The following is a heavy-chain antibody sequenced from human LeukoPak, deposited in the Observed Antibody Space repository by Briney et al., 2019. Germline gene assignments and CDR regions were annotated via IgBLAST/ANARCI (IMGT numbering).Heavy chain of an antibody. J-gene: IGHJ4*02. CDR2: INHSGGT. D-gene: IGHD3-16*02. Sequence: PSETLSLTCAVSGGSFSAYYGSRVRQPPGKGLEWIGEINHSGGTNYNPSLRSRVTIPVDTSKNQFSLKLSSVTAADTAVYYCARGLLGFYDYVGGSYRYSAFDYWGQGTLVTVSS. CDR1: GGSFSAYY. V-gene: IGHV4-34*01. CDR3: ARGLLGFYDYVGGSYRYSAFDY.